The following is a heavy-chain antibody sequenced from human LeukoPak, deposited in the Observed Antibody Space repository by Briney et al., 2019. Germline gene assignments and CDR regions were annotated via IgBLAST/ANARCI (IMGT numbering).Heavy chain of an antibody. CDR3: ARTTEGYAGGPGYSYYYYMDV. Sequence: SETLSLTCTVSGGSISSSSYYWGWIRQPPGTGLEWIGSIYYSGNTYYNPSLKSRVTMSIDTSKNQFSLKLISVTAADTAVYYCARTTEGYAGGPGYSYYYYMDVWGKGTTVTISS. CDR1: GGSISSSSYY. CDR2: IYYSGNT. V-gene: IGHV4-39*07. J-gene: IGHJ6*03. D-gene: IGHD5-12*01.